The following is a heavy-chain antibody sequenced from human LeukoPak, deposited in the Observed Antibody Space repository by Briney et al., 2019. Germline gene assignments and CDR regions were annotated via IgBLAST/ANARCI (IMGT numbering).Heavy chain of an antibody. V-gene: IGHV3-15*01. CDR3: TTDAGYSSKWYKG. CDR2: IKSRGDGGTV. D-gene: IGHD1-14*01. CDR1: GFIFTNAY. J-gene: IGHJ4*02. Sequence: GGSLRLSCAASGFIFTNAYMSWVRQAPGKGLEWVGRIKSRGDGGTVEYAAPVKDRFSISRDDSRNMLYLQMNSLKTEDTAVYYCTTDAGYSSKWYKGWGQGTLVTVAS.